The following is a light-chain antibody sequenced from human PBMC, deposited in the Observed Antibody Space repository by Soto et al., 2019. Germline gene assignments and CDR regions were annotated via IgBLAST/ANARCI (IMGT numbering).Light chain of an antibody. Sequence: DIQMTQSPSTLSASVGDRVTITCRASQSSSSWLAWYQQKPGKAPKLLIYDASSLESGVPSRFSGSGSGTEFTLTISSLQPADFATYYCQLYNSYSPWTFGQGTKVEIK. V-gene: IGKV1-5*01. CDR1: QSSSSW. CDR3: QLYNSYSPWT. J-gene: IGKJ1*01. CDR2: DAS.